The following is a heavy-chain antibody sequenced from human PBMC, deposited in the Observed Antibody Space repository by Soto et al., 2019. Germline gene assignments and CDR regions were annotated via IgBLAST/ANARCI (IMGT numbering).Heavy chain of an antibody. CDR2: ISWNSGSI. V-gene: IGHV3-9*01. J-gene: IGHJ6*02. D-gene: IGHD6-13*01. CDR1: GFTFDDYA. Sequence: EVQLVESGGGLVQPGRSLRLSCAASGFTFDDYAMHWVRQAPGKGLEWVSGISWNSGSIGYADSVKGRFTISRDNAKKSLYLKMNSLRAEDTALYYCAKGDSSSWYRGYYGMDVWGQGTTVTVSS. CDR3: AKGDSSSWYRGYYGMDV.